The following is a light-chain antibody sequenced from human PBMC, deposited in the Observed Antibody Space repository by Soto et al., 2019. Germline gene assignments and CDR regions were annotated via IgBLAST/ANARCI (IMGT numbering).Light chain of an antibody. Sequence: VLTQLPSASGTPGQRVTISCSGSSSNNGSNTVNWYQQLPGTAPKLLIYSNNQRPSGVPDRFSGSKSGTSASLAISGLQSEDEADYYCAAWDDSLNGNYVFGTGTKVTVL. CDR1: SSNNGSNT. CDR2: SNN. CDR3: AAWDDSLNGNYV. J-gene: IGLJ1*01. V-gene: IGLV1-44*01.